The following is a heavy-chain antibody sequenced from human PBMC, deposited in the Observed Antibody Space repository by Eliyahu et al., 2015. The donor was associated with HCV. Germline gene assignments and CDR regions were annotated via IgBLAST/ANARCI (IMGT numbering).Heavy chain of an antibody. J-gene: IGHJ4*02. CDR3: ARGYSSGWYGVNSRNFDY. CDR1: GFSLSTSGMC. V-gene: IGHV2-70*01. D-gene: IGHD6-19*01. Sequence: QVTLRESGPALVKPTQTLTLTCTFSGFSLSTSGMCVSWIRQPPGKALEWLALIDWDDDKYYSTSSLTRLTISKDTSKNQVVLTMTNMDPVDTATYYCARGYSSGWYGVNSRNFDYWGQGTLVTVSS. CDR2: IDWDDDK.